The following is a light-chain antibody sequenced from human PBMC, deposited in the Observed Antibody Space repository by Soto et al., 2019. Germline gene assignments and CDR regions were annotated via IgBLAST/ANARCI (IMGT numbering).Light chain of an antibody. V-gene: IGKV1-33*01. CDR2: DAS. J-gene: IGKJ4*01. CDR3: QQYDKLPLT. CDR1: QDISNY. Sequence: DIQMTQSPSSLSASVGDRVTITCQASQDISNYLNWYQQKQGKAPKLLIYDASNLDTGVPSRFSRSGSGTDFTFTSRSLQPEYMSSYYCQQYDKLPLTFGGGTKVQIK.